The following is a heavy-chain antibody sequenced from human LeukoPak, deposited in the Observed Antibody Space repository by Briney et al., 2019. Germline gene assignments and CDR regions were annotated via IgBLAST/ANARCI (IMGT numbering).Heavy chain of an antibody. CDR1: GFTFSDYY. J-gene: IGHJ3*02. CDR3: ARDERWINYAFDI. V-gene: IGHV3-11*06. Sequence: GGSLRLSCAASGFTFSDYYMSWIRQAPGKGLERVSYISSSSSYTNYADSVKGRFTISRDNAKNSLYLQMNSLRAEDTAVYYCARDERWINYAFDIWGQGTMVTVSS. D-gene: IGHD4-23*01. CDR2: ISSSSSYT.